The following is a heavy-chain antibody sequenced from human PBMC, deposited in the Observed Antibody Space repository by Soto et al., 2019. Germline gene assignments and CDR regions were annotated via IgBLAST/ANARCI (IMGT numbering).Heavy chain of an antibody. CDR2: ISSSSSYI. D-gene: IGHD3-3*01. V-gene: IGHV3-21*01. CDR1: GFTFSSYS. Sequence: PGGSLRLSCAASGFTFSSYSMNWVRQAPGKGLEWVSSISSSSSYIYYADSVKGRFTISRDNAKNSLYLQMNSLRAEDTAVYYCATRGDDFWSGYFTVGWGQGTLVTVSS. CDR3: ATRGDDFWSGYFTVG. J-gene: IGHJ4*02.